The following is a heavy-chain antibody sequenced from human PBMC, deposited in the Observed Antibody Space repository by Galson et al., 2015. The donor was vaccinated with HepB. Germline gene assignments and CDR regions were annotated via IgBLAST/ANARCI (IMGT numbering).Heavy chain of an antibody. V-gene: IGHV3-74*01. Sequence: SLRLSCAASGFTLSGHWMHWVRHAPGKGLVWVSRVDTDGSSTSYADPVKGRFTISRDNAKNTLYLQMNSLRAEDTATYYCTSLTAVVRFYAFDIWGQGTMVTVST. CDR2: VDTDGSST. CDR3: TSLTAVVRFYAFDI. D-gene: IGHD5-18*01. CDR1: GFTLSGHW. J-gene: IGHJ3*02.